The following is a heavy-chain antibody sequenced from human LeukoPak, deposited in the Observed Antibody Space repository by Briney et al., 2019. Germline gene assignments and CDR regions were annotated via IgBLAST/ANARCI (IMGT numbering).Heavy chain of an antibody. V-gene: IGHV4-59*01. J-gene: IGHJ4*02. Sequence: SETLSLTCTVSGGSISGYYWSWIRQPPGKGLEWIGYIFYSGSTDYYPSLKSRVTISLDTSKNQFSLKLSSVTAADTAVYYCARGGGVTYYDSTGYLWYFDYWGQGTLVTVSS. CDR3: ARGGGVTYYDSTGYLWYFDY. CDR2: IFYSGST. D-gene: IGHD3-22*01. CDR1: GGSISGYY.